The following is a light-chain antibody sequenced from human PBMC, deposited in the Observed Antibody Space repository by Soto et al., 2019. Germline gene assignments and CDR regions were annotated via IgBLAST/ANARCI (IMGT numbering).Light chain of an antibody. Sequence: EIVMTQSPATLSVSPGERATLSCRASQSVNSYLAWYQQNPGQAPRLLIYGASTRATGVPARFSGSGSGTEFTLTISSLQSEDFAVYYCQQCNDWPLITFGQGTRLEAK. CDR3: QQCNDWPLIT. J-gene: IGKJ5*01. V-gene: IGKV3-15*01. CDR2: GAS. CDR1: QSVNSY.